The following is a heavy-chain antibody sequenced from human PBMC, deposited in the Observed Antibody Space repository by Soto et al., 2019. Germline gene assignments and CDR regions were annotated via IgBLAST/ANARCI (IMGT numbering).Heavy chain of an antibody. Sequence: QVQLVESGGGVVQPGRSLRLSCAASGFTFSSYAMHWVRQAPGTGLEWVAVISYDGSNKYYADSVKGRFTISRDNSKNTLYLQMQSLRAEATAVYYCARERTLTMVRGFAYWGQGTLGTVS. CDR1: GFTFSSYA. D-gene: IGHD3-10*01. CDR2: ISYDGSNK. CDR3: ARERTLTMVRGFAY. V-gene: IGHV3-30-3*01. J-gene: IGHJ4*02.